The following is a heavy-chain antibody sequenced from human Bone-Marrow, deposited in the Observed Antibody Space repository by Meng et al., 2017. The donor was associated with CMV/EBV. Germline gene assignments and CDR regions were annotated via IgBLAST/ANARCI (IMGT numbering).Heavy chain of an antibody. V-gene: IGHV3-48*03. D-gene: IGHD3-9*01. Sequence: SLKISCAASGFTFSSYEMNWVRQAPGKGLEWVSYISSSGSTIYYADSVKGRFTISRDNAKNSLYLQMNSLRAEDTAVYYCARGHMTTYYDILTGYEALPMDVWGQGTTVTVSS. J-gene: IGHJ6*02. CDR1: GFTFSSYE. CDR3: ARGHMTTYYDILTGYEALPMDV. CDR2: ISSSGSTI.